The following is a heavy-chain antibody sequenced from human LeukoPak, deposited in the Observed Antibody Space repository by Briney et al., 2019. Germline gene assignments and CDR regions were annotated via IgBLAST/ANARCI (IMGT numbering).Heavy chain of an antibody. J-gene: IGHJ4*02. V-gene: IGHV3-23*01. CDR3: ARVVAAAGNDY. Sequence: GGSLRLSCAASGFTFSSYAMSWVRQAPGKGLEWVSAISGSGGSTYYADSVKGRFTISRDNSKNTLYLQMNSLRVEDTAVYYCARVVAAAGNDYWGQGTLVTVSS. CDR1: GFTFSSYA. CDR2: ISGSGGST. D-gene: IGHD6-13*01.